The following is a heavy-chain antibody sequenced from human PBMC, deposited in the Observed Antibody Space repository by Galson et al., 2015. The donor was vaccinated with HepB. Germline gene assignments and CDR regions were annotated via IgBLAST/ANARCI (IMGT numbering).Heavy chain of an antibody. V-gene: IGHV3-33*01. CDR1: GFTFSSYG. J-gene: IGHJ4*02. CDR2: IWYDGSNK. CDR3: ARDLSSGEGVDY. Sequence: SLRLSCAASGFTFSSYGMHWVRQAPGKGLEWVAVIWYDGSNKYYADSVKGRFTISRDNSKNTLYLQMNGLRAEDTAVYYCARDLSSGEGVDYWGQGTLVTVSS. D-gene: IGHD3-16*01.